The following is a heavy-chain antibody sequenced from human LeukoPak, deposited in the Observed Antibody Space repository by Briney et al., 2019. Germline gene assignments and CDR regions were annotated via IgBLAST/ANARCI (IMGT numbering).Heavy chain of an antibody. D-gene: IGHD4-23*01. CDR3: ARVHGGNSYWYFDL. J-gene: IGHJ2*01. CDR1: GFTFSSYS. CDR2: ISSSSSHI. Sequence: GGSLRLSCAASGFTFSSYSMNWVRQAPGKGLEWDSSISSSSSHIYYADSVKGRFTISRDNAKNSLYLQMNSLRAEDTAMYYCARVHGGNSYWYFDLWGRGTLVTVSS. V-gene: IGHV3-21*01.